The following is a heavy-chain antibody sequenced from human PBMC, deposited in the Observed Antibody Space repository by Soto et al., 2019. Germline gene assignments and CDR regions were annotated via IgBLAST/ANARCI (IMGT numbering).Heavy chain of an antibody. V-gene: IGHV4-4*02. Sequence: SETLSLTCGVSGGSISSSNWWSWVRQPPGKGLEWIGEIYHSGSTNFNPSLKSRVTISLDKSKNQISLKLSSVTAADTAVYYCARDLDTSGWPDYWGQGILVTVSS. J-gene: IGHJ4*02. CDR3: ARDLDTSGWPDY. D-gene: IGHD6-19*01. CDR1: GGSISSSNW. CDR2: IYHSGST.